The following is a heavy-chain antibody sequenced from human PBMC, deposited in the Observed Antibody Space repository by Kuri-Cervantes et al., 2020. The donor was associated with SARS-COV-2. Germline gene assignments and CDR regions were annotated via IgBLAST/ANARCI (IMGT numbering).Heavy chain of an antibody. J-gene: IGHJ5*02. CDR3: TRETYSSSYWFDP. CDR1: GFTFSNAW. V-gene: IGHV3-15*07. CDR2: IKSKTDGGTT. Sequence: LSLTCAASGFTFSNAWMNWVRQAPGKGLEWVGRIKSKTDGGTTDYAAPVKGRFTISRGDSKNTLYLQMNSLKTEDTAVYYCTRETYSSSYWFDPWGQGTLVTVSS. D-gene: IGHD6-6*01.